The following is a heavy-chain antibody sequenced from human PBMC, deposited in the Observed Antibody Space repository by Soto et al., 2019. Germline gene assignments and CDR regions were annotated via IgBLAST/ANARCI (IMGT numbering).Heavy chain of an antibody. Sequence: SVKVSFKASGGTFSSYAISWLRQAPGQGLEWMGGIIPIFGTANYAQKFQGRVTITADKSTSTAYMELSSLRSEDTAVYYCARGGSYSLLGAFDIWGQGTMVTVSS. J-gene: IGHJ3*02. CDR3: ARGGSYSLLGAFDI. CDR1: GGTFSSYA. V-gene: IGHV1-69*06. D-gene: IGHD1-26*01. CDR2: IIPIFGTA.